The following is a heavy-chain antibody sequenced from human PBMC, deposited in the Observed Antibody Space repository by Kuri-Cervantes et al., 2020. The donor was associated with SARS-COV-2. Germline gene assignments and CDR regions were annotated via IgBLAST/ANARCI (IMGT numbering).Heavy chain of an antibody. CDR3: ARTYCTNGVCPYYYYGMDV. CDR2: IYWNDDK. V-gene: IGHV2-5*01. CDR1: GFSLSTSGVG. Sequence: SGPTLVNPTQTLTLTSTFSGFSLSTSGVGVGWIRQPPRKALEWLALIYWNDDKRYSPSLKSRLTIIKDTSKNQVVLTMTNMDPVDTATYYCARTYCTNGVCPYYYYGMDVWGQGTTVTVSS. D-gene: IGHD2-8*01. J-gene: IGHJ6*02.